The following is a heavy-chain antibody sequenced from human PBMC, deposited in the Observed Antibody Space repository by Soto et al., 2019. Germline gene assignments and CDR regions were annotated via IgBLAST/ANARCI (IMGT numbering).Heavy chain of an antibody. CDR3: ARDLRPYCSSTSCYIGGAGNYYYYGMDV. V-gene: IGHV1-2*04. J-gene: IGHJ6*02. D-gene: IGHD2-2*02. Sequence: ASVKVSCKASGYTFTGYYTHWVRQAPGQGLEWMGWINPNSGGTNYAQKFQGWVTMTRDTSISTAYMELSRLRSDDTAVYYCARDLRPYCSSTSCYIGGAGNYYYYGMDVWGQGTTVTVSS. CDR2: INPNSGGT. CDR1: GYTFTGYY.